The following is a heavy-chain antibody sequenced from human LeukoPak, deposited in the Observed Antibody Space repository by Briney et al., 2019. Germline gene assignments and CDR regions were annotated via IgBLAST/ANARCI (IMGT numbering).Heavy chain of an antibody. CDR3: ARDLGQYYDASDNWFDP. Sequence: GGSLRLSCAASGFTFSSYWMHWVRQAPGKGLVWVSRINSGGINTSYADSVKGRFTISRDNAKNTLSLQMNSLRAEDTAVYYCARDLGQYYDASDNWFDPWGQGTLVTVSS. CDR1: GFTFSSYW. V-gene: IGHV3-74*01. D-gene: IGHD3-22*01. J-gene: IGHJ5*02. CDR2: INSGGINT.